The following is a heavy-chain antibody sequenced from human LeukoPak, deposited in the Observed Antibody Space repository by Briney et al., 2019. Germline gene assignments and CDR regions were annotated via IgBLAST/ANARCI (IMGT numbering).Heavy chain of an antibody. CDR1: GHTFTGYY. CDR2: INPNSGGT. Sequence: ASVKVSCKASGHTFTGYYMHWVRQPPGQGLEWMGWINPNSGGTNYAQKFQGRVTMSRDTSISTAYMELRRLRSGDTGVYYCASGFMGYDRSGYYDDAFDIWGQGTMVTVSS. CDR3: ASGFMGYDRSGYYDDAFDI. D-gene: IGHD3-22*01. J-gene: IGHJ3*02. V-gene: IGHV1-2*02.